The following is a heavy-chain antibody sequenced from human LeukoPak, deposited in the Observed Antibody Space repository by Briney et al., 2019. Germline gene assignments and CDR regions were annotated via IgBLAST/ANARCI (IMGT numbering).Heavy chain of an antibody. Sequence: HPGGSLRLSCEGSGFIFSSYAMTWVRQAPGKGLQWVSSISGSGESTYYADSMKGRFTISRDNSKNTLSLQMNSLIAEDTAVYFCAKGWEFRVVIPAAVSWGQGTLVTVSS. V-gene: IGHV3-23*01. CDR1: GFIFSSYA. CDR3: AKGWEFRVVIPAAVS. D-gene: IGHD3-3*01. CDR2: ISGSGEST. J-gene: IGHJ5*02.